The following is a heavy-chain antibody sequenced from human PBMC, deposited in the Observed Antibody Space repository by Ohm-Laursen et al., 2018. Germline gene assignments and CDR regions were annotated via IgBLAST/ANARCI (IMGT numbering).Heavy chain of an antibody. CDR1: GYSISNSYY. D-gene: IGHD2-15*01. CDR2: IYHSGST. V-gene: IGHV4-38-2*01. Sequence: SETLSLTCSVSGYSISNSYYWGWIRQPPGKGLEWIGSIYHSGSTYYSMSLKSRVTISVDTSKNQFSLRLSSATTADTAVYYCAGHCSVGSCYYGYNWFDPWGQGRLVTVSS. CDR3: AGHCSVGSCYYGYNWFDP. J-gene: IGHJ5*02.